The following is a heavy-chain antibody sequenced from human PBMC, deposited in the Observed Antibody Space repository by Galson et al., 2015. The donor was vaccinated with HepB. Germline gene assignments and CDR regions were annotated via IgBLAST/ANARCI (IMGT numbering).Heavy chain of an antibody. D-gene: IGHD6-13*01. Sequence: SVKVSCKASGYTFTSYYMHWVRQAPGQGLEWLGIINPSGGSTSYAQKLQGRVTMTRDTSTSTVYMELSSLRSEDTAVYYCARGTGGYSAQGDQDWYFDLWGRGTLVTVSS. CDR1: GYTFTSYY. J-gene: IGHJ2*01. V-gene: IGHV1-46*04. CDR2: INPSGGST. CDR3: ARGTGGYSAQGDQDWYFDL.